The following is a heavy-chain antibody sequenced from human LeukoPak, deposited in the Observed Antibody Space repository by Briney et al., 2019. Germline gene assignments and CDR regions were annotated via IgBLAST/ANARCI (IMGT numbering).Heavy chain of an antibody. D-gene: IGHD5-18*01. J-gene: IGHJ4*02. V-gene: IGHV4-61*01. CDR1: GGSVSRGSYY. CDR2: IYYSGST. CDR3: ALQQGVSGYSYGTIDY. Sequence: PSETLSLTCTVSGGSVSRGSYYWSWIRQPPGKGLEWIGYIYYSGSTNYDPSLKSRVTISVDTSKNQFSLKLSSVTAADTAVYYCALQQGVSGYSYGTIDYWGQGTLVTVSS.